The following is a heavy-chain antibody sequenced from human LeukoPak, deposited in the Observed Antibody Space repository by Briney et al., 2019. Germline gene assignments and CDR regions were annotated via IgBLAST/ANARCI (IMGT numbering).Heavy chain of an antibody. D-gene: IGHD1-26*01. CDR1: GFAFSKSW. J-gene: IGHJ4*02. Sequence: PGGSLRLSCAASGFAFSKSWMHWVRQAPGKGLVWVSRINLDTTVTTYADSVKGRFTISRDNAKNTVYLQMNSLRGEDTAVYYCARAVISGSCFDFDYRGQGTLVTVSS. V-gene: IGHV3-74*01. CDR3: ARAVISGSCFDFDY. CDR2: INLDTTVT.